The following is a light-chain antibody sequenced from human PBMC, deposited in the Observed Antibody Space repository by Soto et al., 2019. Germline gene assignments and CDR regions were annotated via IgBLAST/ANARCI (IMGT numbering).Light chain of an antibody. V-gene: IGKV3-11*01. CDR3: QQRSNWPRT. Sequence: EIVLARAPATLALSPRERATLACGASQSVSSYLAWYQQKPGQAPRLLIYDASNRATGIPARFSGSGSGTDFTLTISSLETEDFEVYYCQQRSNWPRTFGQGTKVDIK. CDR1: QSVSSY. CDR2: DAS. J-gene: IGKJ1*01.